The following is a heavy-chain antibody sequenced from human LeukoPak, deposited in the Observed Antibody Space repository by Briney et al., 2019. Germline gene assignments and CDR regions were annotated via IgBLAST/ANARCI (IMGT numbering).Heavy chain of an antibody. V-gene: IGHV3-53*01. D-gene: IGHD3-3*01. J-gene: IGHJ6*04. CDR3: ARAPLEYYYGMDV. CDR1: GFTVSSNY. CDR2: IYSGGST. Sequence: GGSLRLSCAASGFTVSSNYMSWVRQAPGKGLEWVSVIYSGGSTYYADSVKGRFTISRGNSKNTLYLQMNSLRAEDTAVYYCARAPLEYYYGMDVWGKGTTVTVSS.